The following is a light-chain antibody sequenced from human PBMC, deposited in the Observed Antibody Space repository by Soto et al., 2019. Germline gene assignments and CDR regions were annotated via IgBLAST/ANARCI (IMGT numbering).Light chain of an antibody. CDR1: SPNIGANP. V-gene: IGLV1-44*01. CDR2: SNN. Sequence: QSVLTQPPSASGTPGQRVTVSCSGRSPNIGANPVNWYQQLPGTAPKLLIYSNNQRPSGVPDRFSGSKSGTSASLAISGLQSEDEADYYCATWDASPNGYVFGTGTKLTVL. CDR3: ATWDASPNGYV. J-gene: IGLJ1*01.